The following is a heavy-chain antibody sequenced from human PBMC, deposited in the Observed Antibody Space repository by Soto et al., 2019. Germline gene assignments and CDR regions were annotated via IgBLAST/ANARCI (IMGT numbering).Heavy chain of an antibody. J-gene: IGHJ6*02. Sequence: ASVKVSCKASGYTFTSYAMHWVRQAPGQRLEWIGWINAGNGNTKYSQKFQGRVTITRDTSASTAYMELSSLRSEDTAVYYCARTVGYYYGMDVWGQGNTVTVS. CDR3: ARTVGYYYGMDV. CDR2: INAGNGNT. CDR1: GYTFTSYA. D-gene: IGHD4-17*01. V-gene: IGHV1-3*01.